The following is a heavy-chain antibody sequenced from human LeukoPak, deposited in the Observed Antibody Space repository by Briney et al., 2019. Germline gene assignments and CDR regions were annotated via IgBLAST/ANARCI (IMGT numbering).Heavy chain of an antibody. J-gene: IGHJ4*02. V-gene: IGHV3-9*01. D-gene: IGHD5-12*01. CDR2: ISWNSGSI. Sequence: PGGSLRLSCAASGLTFDDYAMHWVRQAPGKGLEWVSGISWNSGSIGYADSVRGRFTISRDNAKNSLYLQMNSLRAEDTAVYYCAYSGYDSLFYWGQGTLVTVSS. CDR3: AYSGYDSLFY. CDR1: GLTFDDYA.